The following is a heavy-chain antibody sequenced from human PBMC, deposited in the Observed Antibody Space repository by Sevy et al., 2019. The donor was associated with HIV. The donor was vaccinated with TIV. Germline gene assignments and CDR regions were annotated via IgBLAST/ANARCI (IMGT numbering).Heavy chain of an antibody. CDR3: VRGPNCGVGGCQQISPYCLDV. CDR2: CRNRPNRYAT. Sequence: GGSLRLSCAASGFAFSDHYVDWVRQAPGKGLEWVGRCRNRPNRYATEYAASVEGRFTISRDDSRHSLYLQMNSLKTEDSAVYYCVRGPNCGVGGCQQISPYCLDVWGKGATVTVSS. D-gene: IGHD2-21*01. J-gene: IGHJ6*03. V-gene: IGHV3-72*01. CDR1: GFAFSDHY.